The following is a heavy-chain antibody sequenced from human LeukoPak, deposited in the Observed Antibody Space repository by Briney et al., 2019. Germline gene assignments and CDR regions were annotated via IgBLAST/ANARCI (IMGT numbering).Heavy chain of an antibody. CDR3: ARDVVRVVAARQGNWFDP. Sequence: PSETLSLTCAVYGGSFSGYYWSWIRQPPGKGLEWIGEINHSGSTNYNPSLKSRVTISVDTSKNQFSLKLSSVTAADTAVYYCARDVVRVVAARQGNWFDPWGQGTLVTVSS. J-gene: IGHJ5*02. CDR1: GGSFSGYY. V-gene: IGHV4-34*01. D-gene: IGHD2-15*01. CDR2: INHSGST.